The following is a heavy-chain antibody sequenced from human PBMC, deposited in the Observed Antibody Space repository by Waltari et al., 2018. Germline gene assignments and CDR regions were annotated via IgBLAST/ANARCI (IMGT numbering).Heavy chain of an antibody. CDR2: TYTSGGT. D-gene: IGHD3-10*01. J-gene: IGHJ3*02. V-gene: IGHV4-61*02. Sequence: QVQLQESGPGLVKPSQTLSLTCTVSGGSISSGSYYWSWIRQPAGTGLEWIGRTYTSGGTNSNPYPRSRVTRSVDTSKNQFSLKLSSVTAADTAVYYCAREDYYGSGSYYQREPVADAFDIWGQGTMVTVSS. CDR1: GGSISSGSYY. CDR3: AREDYYGSGSYYQREPVADAFDI.